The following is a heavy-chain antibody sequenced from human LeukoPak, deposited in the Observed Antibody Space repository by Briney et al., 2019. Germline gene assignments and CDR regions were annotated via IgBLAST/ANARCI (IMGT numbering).Heavy chain of an antibody. Sequence: SETLSLTCTVSGSSISTYYWSWIWQPPGKGLEWIGYIYYSGSANYNPSLKSRVTISVDTSKNQFSLKLSSVTAADTAVYYCARDTSYLDYWGQGTLVTVSS. CDR3: ARDTSYLDY. D-gene: IGHD2/OR15-2a*01. CDR2: IYYSGSA. J-gene: IGHJ4*02. V-gene: IGHV4-59*01. CDR1: GSSISTYY.